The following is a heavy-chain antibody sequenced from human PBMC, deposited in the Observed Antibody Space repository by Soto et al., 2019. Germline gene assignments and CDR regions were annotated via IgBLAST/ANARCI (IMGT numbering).Heavy chain of an antibody. J-gene: IGHJ6*03. Sequence: GGSLRLSCAASGFTVSSNYMSWVRQAPGKGLEWVSVIYSGGSTCYADSVKGRFTISRDNSKNTLYLQMNSLRAEDTAVYYCAREGWCSSTSCYEDYYYYYMDVWGKGTTVTVSS. D-gene: IGHD2-2*01. V-gene: IGHV3-66*01. CDR2: IYSGGST. CDR1: GFTVSSNY. CDR3: AREGWCSSTSCYEDYYYYYMDV.